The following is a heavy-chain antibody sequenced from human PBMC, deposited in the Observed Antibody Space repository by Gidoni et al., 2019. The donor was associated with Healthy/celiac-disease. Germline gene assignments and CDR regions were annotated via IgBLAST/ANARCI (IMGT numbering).Heavy chain of an antibody. V-gene: IGHV3-21*01. J-gene: IGHJ4*02. CDR3: ARDRLEYYYDSSGPTPCDY. CDR2: ISSSSSYI. Sequence: EVQLVESGGGLVKPGGSLRLSCAASGFTFSSYSMHWVRQAPGKGLEWVSSISSSSSYIYYADSVKGRFTISRDNAKNSLYLQMNSLRAEDTAVYYCARDRLEYYYDSSGPTPCDYWGQGTLVTVSS. D-gene: IGHD3-22*01. CDR1: GFTFSSYS.